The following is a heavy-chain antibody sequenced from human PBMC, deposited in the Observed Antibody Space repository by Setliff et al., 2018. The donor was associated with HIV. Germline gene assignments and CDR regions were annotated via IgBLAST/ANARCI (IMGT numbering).Heavy chain of an antibody. CDR1: GGSISSHF. J-gene: IGHJ6*02. CDR2: IYYSGST. V-gene: IGHV4-59*11. Sequence: SETLSLTCTVSGGSISSHFWSWIRQPPGKGLEWIGSIYYSGSTNYNPSLKSRVTISVVTSKNQFSLKLSSVTAADTAVYYCARPVSKYFYGMDVWGLGTTVTVSS. CDR3: ARPVSKYFYGMDV.